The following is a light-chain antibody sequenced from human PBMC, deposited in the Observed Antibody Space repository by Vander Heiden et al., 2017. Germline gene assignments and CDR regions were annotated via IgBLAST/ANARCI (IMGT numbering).Light chain of an antibody. CDR2: GAS. CDR1: QSVSSSS. J-gene: IGKJ3*01. Sequence: EIVLTQSPGTLSLPPGERATLSCRASQSVSSSSLAWYQQKPGQAPRLLIYGASSRATGIPDRFSGSGSGTDFTLSISRLEPEDFAVYYCQQSGSSPFTFGPETKVDIK. V-gene: IGKV3-20*01. CDR3: QQSGSSPFT.